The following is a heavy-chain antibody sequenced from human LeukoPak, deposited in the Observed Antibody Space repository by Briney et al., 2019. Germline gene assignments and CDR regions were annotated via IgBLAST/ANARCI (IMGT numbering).Heavy chain of an antibody. V-gene: IGHV5-51*01. CDR2: IYPGDYET. J-gene: IGHJ4*02. Sequence: GESLKISCEGSGYSFSNYWIGWVRQMPGKGLEWMVIIYPGDYETRYSPSFQGLATISVDKSISTAYLQWSSLKASDTAMYYCAIPPGYCGNDCSFDHWGQGTLVTVSS. CDR1: GYSFSNYW. D-gene: IGHD2-21*02. CDR3: AIPPGYCGNDCSFDH.